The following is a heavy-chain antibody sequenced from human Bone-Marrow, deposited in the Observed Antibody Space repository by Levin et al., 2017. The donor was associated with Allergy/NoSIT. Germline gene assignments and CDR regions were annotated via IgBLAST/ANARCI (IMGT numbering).Heavy chain of an antibody. CDR2: IYSRGTT. CDR3: TRDASPIALAGGNI. CDR1: GFTVSNNY. J-gene: IGHJ3*02. V-gene: IGHV3-53*01. Sequence: GESLKISCAVSGFTVSNNYMNWVRQAPGKGLEWVSLIYSRGTTNYADSVKGRFTISRDSSKNILYLQMNSLRVEDTAVYYCTRDASPIALAGGNIWGQGTMVTVSS. D-gene: IGHD6-19*01.